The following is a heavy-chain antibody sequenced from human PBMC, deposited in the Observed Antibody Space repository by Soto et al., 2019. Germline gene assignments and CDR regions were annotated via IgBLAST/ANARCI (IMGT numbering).Heavy chain of an antibody. V-gene: IGHV4-4*02. CDR2: GYRSGST. CDR1: GGSISSDNW. CDR3: ARNSVYSLGS. Sequence: QVQLQESGPGLVKPSGTLSLTCAVSGGSISSDNWWHRVRQPPGQVLEWIGEGYRSGSTYYDPSHKSRPTISNDISKTQCSLTITSVTAADTVLYSCARNSVYSLGSWGQGTLVTVSS. J-gene: IGHJ4*02. D-gene: IGHD2-21*01.